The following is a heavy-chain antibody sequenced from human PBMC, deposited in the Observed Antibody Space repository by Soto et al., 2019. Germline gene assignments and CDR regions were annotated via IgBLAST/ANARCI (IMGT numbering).Heavy chain of an antibody. CDR3: ARGPGYSGYDDAFDI. V-gene: IGHV3-21*01. D-gene: IGHD5-12*01. Sequence: GGSLRLSCAASGFTFSSYSMNWVRQAPGKGLEWVSSISSSSSYIYYADSVKGRFTISRDNAKNSLYLQMNSLRAEDTAVYYCARGPGYSGYDDAFDIWGQGTMVTVSS. J-gene: IGHJ3*02. CDR1: GFTFSSYS. CDR2: ISSSSSYI.